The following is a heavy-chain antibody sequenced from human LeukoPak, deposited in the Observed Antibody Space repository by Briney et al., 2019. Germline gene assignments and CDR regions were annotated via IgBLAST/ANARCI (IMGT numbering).Heavy chain of an antibody. CDR3: AKDDGAPGDYYHGMDV. CDR1: GFTFSSYA. Sequence: GGSLRLSCAASGFTFSSYAMSWVRQAPGKGLEWVSAISGSGGSTYYADSVKGRLTISRDNSKNTLYLQMNSLRAEDTAVYYCAKDDGAPGDYYHGMDVWGRGTTVTVSS. D-gene: IGHD1-26*01. CDR2: ISGSGGST. V-gene: IGHV3-23*01. J-gene: IGHJ6*02.